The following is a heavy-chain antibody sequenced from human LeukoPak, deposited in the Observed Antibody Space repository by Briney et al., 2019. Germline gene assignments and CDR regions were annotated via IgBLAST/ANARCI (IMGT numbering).Heavy chain of an antibody. J-gene: IGHJ3*02. D-gene: IGHD5-18*01. CDR3: ARSLRNTAMAARAFDI. V-gene: IGHV4-59*10. CDR2: IYTSGST. CDR1: GGSFGGYY. Sequence: TSETLSLTCAVYGGSFGGYYWSWIRQPAGKGLEWIGRIYTSGSTNYNPSLKSRVTMSVDTSKNQFSLKLSSVTAADTAVYYCARSLRNTAMAARAFDIWGQGTMVTVSS.